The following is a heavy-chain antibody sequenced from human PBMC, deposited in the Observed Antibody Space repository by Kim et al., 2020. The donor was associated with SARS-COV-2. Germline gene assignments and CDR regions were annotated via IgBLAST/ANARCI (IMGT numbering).Heavy chain of an antibody. J-gene: IGHJ4*02. CDR1: GDTFSNHG. D-gene: IGHD6-19*01. Sequence: SVKVSCKASGDTFSNHGISWVRQAPGQGLEWMGGIIPMFESAHYAQKFQGRVTITADESTSTAYMEVTSLTSDDTAVYYCARGGLGPPYYFDYWGQGTLVTVSP. CDR2: IIPMFESA. CDR3: ARGGLGPPYYFDY. V-gene: IGHV1-69*13.